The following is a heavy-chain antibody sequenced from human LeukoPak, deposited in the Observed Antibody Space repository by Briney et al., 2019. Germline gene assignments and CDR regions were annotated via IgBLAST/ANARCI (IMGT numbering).Heavy chain of an antibody. J-gene: IGHJ5*02. CDR3: ARGGGSGRGNWFDP. D-gene: IGHD3-10*01. V-gene: IGHV4-59*01. Sequence: ETLSLTCTVSGGSIGSYSWRWIRQPPGKGLEWIGYIYYSGNSKYNASLKSRVTISVDTSKIQFSLQLTSVTAADRAVDYCARGGGSGRGNWFDPWGKGSLVSVSS. CDR2: IYYSGNS. CDR1: GGSIGSYS.